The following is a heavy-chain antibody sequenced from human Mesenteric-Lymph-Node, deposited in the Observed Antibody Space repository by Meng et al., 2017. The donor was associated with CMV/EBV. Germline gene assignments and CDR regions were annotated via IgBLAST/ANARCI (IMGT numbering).Heavy chain of an antibody. V-gene: IGHV3-30*02. D-gene: IGHD3-10*01. J-gene: IGHJ4*02. Sequence: GGSLRLSCAASGFMFSGYGMHWGRQAPGKGLEWVAFVRYDGSNKYYADSVRGRFTISRDNSKNTLYLQMNSLRAEDTAVYYCAKTYSYGSGSYRAPLGYWGQGTLVTVSS. CDR1: GFMFSGYG. CDR2: VRYDGSNK. CDR3: AKTYSYGSGSYRAPLGY.